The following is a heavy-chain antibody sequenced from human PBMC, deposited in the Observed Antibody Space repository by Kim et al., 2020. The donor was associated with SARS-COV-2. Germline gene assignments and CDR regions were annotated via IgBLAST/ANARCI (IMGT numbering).Heavy chain of an antibody. Sequence: GESLKISCKGSGYSFTSYWISWVRQMPGKGLEWMGRIDPSDSYTNYSPSFQGHVTISADKSISTAYLQWSSLKAADTAMYYCARMDSRGYYSGVSDYWGQGTLVTVSS. CDR3: ARMDSRGYYSGVSDY. V-gene: IGHV5-10-1*01. CDR1: GYSFTSYW. D-gene: IGHD3-22*01. J-gene: IGHJ4*02. CDR2: IDPSDSYT.